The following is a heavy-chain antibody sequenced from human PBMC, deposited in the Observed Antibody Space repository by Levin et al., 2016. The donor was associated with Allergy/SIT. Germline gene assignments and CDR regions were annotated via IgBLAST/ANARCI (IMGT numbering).Heavy chain of an antibody. Sequence: GESLKISCAASGFTVSSNYMSWVRQAPGKGLEWVSVIYSGGSTYYADSVKGRFTISRDNSKNTLYLQMNSLRAEDTAVYYCATNRGRWELLLQHWGQGTLVTVSS. CDR1: GFTVSSNY. D-gene: IGHD1-26*01. J-gene: IGHJ1*01. CDR2: IYSGGST. CDR3: ATNRGRWELLLQH. V-gene: IGHV3-53*01.